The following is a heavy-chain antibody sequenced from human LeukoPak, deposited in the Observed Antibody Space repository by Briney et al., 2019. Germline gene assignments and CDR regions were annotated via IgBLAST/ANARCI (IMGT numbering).Heavy chain of an antibody. CDR1: GYNFTGYY. D-gene: IGHD5-12*01. V-gene: IGHV1-2*02. CDR3: ARFYSGYGNYYYYMDV. CDR2: INPNTGGT. J-gene: IGHJ6*03. Sequence: ASVKVSCKASGYNFTGYYLHWVRQAPGQGLEWMGWINPNTGGTNYAQKFQGRVTMTRDTSISTAYMELSRLRSDDTAVYYCARFYSGYGNYYYYMDVWGKVTTVTVSS.